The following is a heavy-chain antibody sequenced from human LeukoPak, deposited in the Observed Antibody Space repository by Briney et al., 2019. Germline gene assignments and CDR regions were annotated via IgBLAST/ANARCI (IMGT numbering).Heavy chain of an antibody. Sequence: GSSVKVSCKASGGTFSSYAISWVRQAPGQGLEWMGRIIPIFGTANYAQKFQGRVTITTDESTSTAYMELSSLRSEDTAVYYCAADPGLGYCSGGSCYYYWGQGTLVTVSS. D-gene: IGHD2-15*01. J-gene: IGHJ4*02. CDR2: IIPIFGTA. CDR3: AADPGLGYCSGGSCYYY. V-gene: IGHV1-69*05. CDR1: GGTFSSYA.